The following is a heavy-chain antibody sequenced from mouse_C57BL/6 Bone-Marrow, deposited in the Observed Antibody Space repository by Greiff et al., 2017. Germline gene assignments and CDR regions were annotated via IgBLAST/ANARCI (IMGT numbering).Heavy chain of an antibody. V-gene: IGHV1-15*01. D-gene: IGHD2-12*01. CDR1: GYTFTDYE. CDR3: TADSYPFAY. Sequence: LVESRAELVRPGASVTLSCKASGYTFTDYEMHWVKQTPVHGLEWIGAIDPETGGTAYNQKFKGKAILTADKSSSTAYMELRSLTSEDSAVYYCTADSYPFAYWGQGTLVTVSA. CDR2: IDPETGGT. J-gene: IGHJ3*01.